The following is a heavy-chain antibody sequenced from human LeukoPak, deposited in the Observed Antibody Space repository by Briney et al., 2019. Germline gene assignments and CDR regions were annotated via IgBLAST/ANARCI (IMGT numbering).Heavy chain of an antibody. Sequence: GGSLRLSCAASGFTFSSYSMNWVRQAPGKGLEWVSSISSSSSYIYYADSVKGRFTISRDNAKNSLYLQMNSLRAEDTAVYYCASLNYDFWSGYPRPFSFDYWGQGTLVTVSS. CDR3: ASLNYDFWSGYPRPFSFDY. CDR2: ISSSSSYI. D-gene: IGHD3-3*01. CDR1: GFTFSSYS. V-gene: IGHV3-21*01. J-gene: IGHJ4*02.